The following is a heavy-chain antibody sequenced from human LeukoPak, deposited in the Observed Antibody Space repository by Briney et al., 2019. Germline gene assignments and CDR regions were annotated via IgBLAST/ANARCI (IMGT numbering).Heavy chain of an antibody. J-gene: IGHJ4*02. V-gene: IGHV1-69*05. CDR2: IIPIFGTA. D-gene: IGHD1-26*01. CDR1: GGTFSSYA. Sequence: SVKVSCKASGGTFSSYAISWVRQAPGQGLEWMGGIIPIFGTANYAQKFQGRVTITTDESTSTAYMELSSLRSEDTAVYYCARVYSGSYQDLIFDYWGQGTLVTVSS. CDR3: ARVYSGSYQDLIFDY.